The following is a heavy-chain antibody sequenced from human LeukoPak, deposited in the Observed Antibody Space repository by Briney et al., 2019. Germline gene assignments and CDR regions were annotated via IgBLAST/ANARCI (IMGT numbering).Heavy chain of an antibody. J-gene: IGHJ3*02. V-gene: IGHV3-7*01. D-gene: IGHD4-17*01. CDR3: ARGYGDYVSDAFDI. CDR1: GFTFNTYW. CDR2: IRPDGSEK. Sequence: GGSLRLSCATSGFTFNTYWMTWVRQAPGKGLEWVANIRPDGSEKYYVDSVKGRFTISRDNAKNSLYLQMNNLRAEDTAVYYCARGYGDYVSDAFDIWGQGTMVTVSS.